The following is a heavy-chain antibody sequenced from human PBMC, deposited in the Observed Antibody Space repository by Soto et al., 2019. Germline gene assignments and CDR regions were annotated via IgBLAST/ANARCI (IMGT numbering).Heavy chain of an antibody. J-gene: IGHJ6*02. CDR3: ARDVGYCGGGSCYRYCYGMGV. CDR1: GYTFTGYY. D-gene: IGHD2-15*01. CDR2: INPNSGGT. Sequence: ASVKVSCKASGYTFTGYYMHWVRQAPGQGLEWMGWINPNSGGTNYAQKFQGRVTMTRDTSISTAYMELSRLRSDDTAVYYCARDVGYCGGGSCYRYCYGMGVWGQGTTVAVSS. V-gene: IGHV1-2*02.